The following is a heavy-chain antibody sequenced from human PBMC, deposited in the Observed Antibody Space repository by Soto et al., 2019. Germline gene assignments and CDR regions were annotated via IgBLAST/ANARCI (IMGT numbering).Heavy chain of an antibody. J-gene: IGHJ3*01. V-gene: IGHV3-30*18. D-gene: IGHD7-27*01. Sequence: PGGSLRPSCAASGFTFSTYGMHWVRQASGKGLEWVAVISYDGRTKYYADSVEGRFTISRDNYKNTLYLEMNSLRPEDTAAYYCAKERLGIVAFEAWGQGTLVTVSS. CDR2: ISYDGRTK. CDR3: AKERLGIVAFEA. CDR1: GFTFSTYG.